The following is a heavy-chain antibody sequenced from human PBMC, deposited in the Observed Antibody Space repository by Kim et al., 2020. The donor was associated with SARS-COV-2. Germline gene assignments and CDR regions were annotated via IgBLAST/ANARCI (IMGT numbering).Heavy chain of an antibody. V-gene: IGHV3-23*01. Sequence: TYSADSVKGRFTLSRDNSKGTLFLEMNSVRAEDTAVYCCAKSVGGAATFDCWSQGTQVTVSS. CDR3: AKSVGGAATFDC. D-gene: IGHD2-15*01. J-gene: IGHJ4*02. CDR2: T.